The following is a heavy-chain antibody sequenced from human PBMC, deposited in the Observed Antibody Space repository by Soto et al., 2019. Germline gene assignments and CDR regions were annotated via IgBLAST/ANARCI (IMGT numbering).Heavy chain of an antibody. CDR3: TRDRPEIYPYYAHYGIDV. Sequence: QVQLQESGPGLVEPSGTLSLTCAVSGDSITAFNWWTWVRQPPGKGLEWIGEIYHNGNTNYNPSLKSRVTISMDKSNNQFSLKLGSVTAADTAVYYCTRDRPEIYPYYAHYGIDVWGQGTAVTVSS. CDR1: GDSITAFNW. V-gene: IGHV4-4*02. J-gene: IGHJ6*02. CDR2: IYHNGNT.